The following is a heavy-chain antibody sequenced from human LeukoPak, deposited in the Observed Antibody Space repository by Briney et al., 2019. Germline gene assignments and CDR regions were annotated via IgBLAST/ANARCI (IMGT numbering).Heavy chain of an antibody. CDR2: ISYDGSNK. V-gene: IGHV3-30*18. Sequence: GGSLRLSCAASGFSFSSYGMHWVRQAPGKGLEWVAVISYDGSNKFYADSVKGRFTISRDDSKNTLYLQMNSLRAEDTAVYYCAKLGYSSGWYDFQIDAFDFWGQGTMVTVSS. J-gene: IGHJ3*01. D-gene: IGHD6-19*01. CDR1: GFSFSSYG. CDR3: AKLGYSSGWYDFQIDAFDF.